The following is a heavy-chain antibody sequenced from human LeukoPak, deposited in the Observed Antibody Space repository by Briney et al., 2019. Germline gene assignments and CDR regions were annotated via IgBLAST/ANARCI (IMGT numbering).Heavy chain of an antibody. J-gene: IGHJ6*04. Sequence: GGSLRLSCSASGFTISMYSMNWVRQAPQKGPEWISYISSSSSNICYADSVKGRFTISRDNAVNSLYLQMNSLRAEDTAVYYCAELGITMIGGVWGKGTTVTISS. CDR3: AELGITMIGGV. CDR2: ISSSSSNI. V-gene: IGHV3-48*01. CDR1: GFTISMYS. D-gene: IGHD3-10*02.